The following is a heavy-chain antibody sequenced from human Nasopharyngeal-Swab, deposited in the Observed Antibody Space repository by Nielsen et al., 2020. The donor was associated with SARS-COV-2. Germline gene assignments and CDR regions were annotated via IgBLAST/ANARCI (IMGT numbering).Heavy chain of an antibody. CDR3: ARDQRRGYSGYDHTYFDY. CDR2: IIPIFGTA. Sequence: WVRQAPGQGLEWMGGIIPIFGTANYAQKFQGRVTITADESTSTAYMELSSLRSEDTAVYYCARDQRRGYSGYDHTYFDYWGLGTLVTVSS. D-gene: IGHD5-12*01. J-gene: IGHJ4*02. V-gene: IGHV1-69*01.